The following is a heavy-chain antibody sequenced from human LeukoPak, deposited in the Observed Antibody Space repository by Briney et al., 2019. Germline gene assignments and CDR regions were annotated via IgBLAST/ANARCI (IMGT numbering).Heavy chain of an antibody. Sequence: PSQTLSLTCAVSGGSISSGGYSWSWIRQPPGKGLEWIGYIYYSGSTYYNPSLKSRVTISVDTSKNQFSLKLSSVTAADTAVYYCATRSAAYDSSGYLYYMDVWGQGATVTVSS. CDR3: ATRSAAYDSSGYLYYMDV. J-gene: IGHJ6*03. V-gene: IGHV4-30-4*07. CDR1: GGSISSGGYS. CDR2: IYYSGST. D-gene: IGHD3-22*01.